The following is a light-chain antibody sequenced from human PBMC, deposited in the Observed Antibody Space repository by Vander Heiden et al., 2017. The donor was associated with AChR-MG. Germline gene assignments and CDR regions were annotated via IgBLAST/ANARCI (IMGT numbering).Light chain of an antibody. J-gene: IGLJ2*01. CDR3: QAWDSSTVV. V-gene: IGLV3-1*01. CDR2: QDT. Sequence: SYELTQPPSVSVSPGQTVSINCSGDKLGEKYACWYQQKPGQSPVLVIYQDTKRPSGIPERISGSNSGNTATLTISGTQAMDEAYYFCQAWDSSTVVFGGGTKLTVL. CDR1: KLGEKY.